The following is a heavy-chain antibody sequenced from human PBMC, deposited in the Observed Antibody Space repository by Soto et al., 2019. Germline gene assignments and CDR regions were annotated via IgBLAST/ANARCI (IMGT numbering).Heavy chain of an antibody. CDR2: ISYSGST. CDR3: ARHCSGGTCYSYYFEY. J-gene: IGHJ4*02. CDR1: GASISSGVYY. V-gene: IGHV4-31*03. Sequence: QVQLQESGPGLVKPSQTLSLTCTVSGASISSGVYYWSWIRQHPGKGLEWIGYISYSGSTYYNPPLQSRVTISVDTSQNQFSLKLSSVTAADTAVYYCARHCSGGTCYSYYFEYWGQGTLVTVSS. D-gene: IGHD2-15*01.